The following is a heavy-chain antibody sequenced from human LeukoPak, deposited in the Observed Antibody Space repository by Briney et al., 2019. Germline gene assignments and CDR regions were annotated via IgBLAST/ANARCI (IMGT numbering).Heavy chain of an antibody. D-gene: IGHD6-6*01. J-gene: IGHJ5*02. CDR1: GGSFSGYY. CDR2: IYYSGST. CDR3: ARGEYSSSFWFDP. V-gene: IGHV4-59*01. Sequence: SETLSLTCAVYGGSFSGYYWGWIRQPPGKGLEWIGYIYYSGSTNYNPSLKSRVTISVDTSKNQFSLKLSSVTAADTAVYYCARGEYSSSFWFDPWGQGTLVTVSS.